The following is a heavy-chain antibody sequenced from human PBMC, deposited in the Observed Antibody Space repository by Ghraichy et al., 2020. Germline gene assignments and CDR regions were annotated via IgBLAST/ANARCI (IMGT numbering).Heavy chain of an antibody. CDR3: AKDLWTGTVAGRGYGWFGYHYYGMDV. V-gene: IGHV3-23*01. CDR1: GFIFSNYA. Sequence: GGSLRLSCAASGFIFSNYAMSWVRQAPGKGLEWVSAIDVSGGSTYRADSVKGRFTISRDNSKNTLYLQMNSLRAEDTALYYCAKDLWTGTVAGRGYGWFGYHYYGMDVWGQGTMVSVSS. J-gene: IGHJ6*02. CDR2: IDVSGGST. D-gene: IGHD6-19*01.